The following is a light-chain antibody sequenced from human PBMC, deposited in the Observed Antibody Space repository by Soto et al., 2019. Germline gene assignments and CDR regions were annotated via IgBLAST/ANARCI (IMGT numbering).Light chain of an antibody. J-gene: IGKJ2*01. Sequence: EIVLTQSPATLSLSPGERATLSCRASQSVSSYLAWYRQKPGQAPRLLMYGASSRATGIPDRFSGSGSGTDFTLTISRLEPDDSAVYYCHHYDSSPPYTFGQGTKVDI. CDR2: GAS. CDR1: QSVSSY. CDR3: HHYDSSPPYT. V-gene: IGKV3-20*01.